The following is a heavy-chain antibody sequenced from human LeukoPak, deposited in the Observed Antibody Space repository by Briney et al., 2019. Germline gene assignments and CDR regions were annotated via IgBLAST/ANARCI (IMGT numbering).Heavy chain of an antibody. CDR3: ARAFSASKSCDY. V-gene: IGHV3-9*01. J-gene: IGHJ4*02. CDR2: ISWNSGSI. D-gene: IGHD6-19*01. CDR1: GFTFDDYA. Sequence: GGSLRLSCAASGFTFDDYAMHWVRQAPGKGLEWVSGISWNSGSIGYADSVKGRFTISRDNAKNSLYLQMNSLRAEDTAVYYCARAFSASKSCDYWGQGTLVTVSS.